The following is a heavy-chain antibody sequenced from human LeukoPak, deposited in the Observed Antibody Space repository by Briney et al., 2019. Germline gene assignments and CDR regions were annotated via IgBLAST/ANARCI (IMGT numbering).Heavy chain of an antibody. Sequence: GGSLRLSCAASGFTFNRRGMHWVRQAPGKGLEWVAFIRYDGGETFYADFVKGRFTISRDNSKNTLYLQMNSLRAEDTAVYYCAKGSTTVVTLNWFDPWGQGTLVTVSS. CDR1: GFTFNRRG. V-gene: IGHV3-30*02. J-gene: IGHJ5*02. D-gene: IGHD4-23*01. CDR2: IRYDGGET. CDR3: AKGSTTVVTLNWFDP.